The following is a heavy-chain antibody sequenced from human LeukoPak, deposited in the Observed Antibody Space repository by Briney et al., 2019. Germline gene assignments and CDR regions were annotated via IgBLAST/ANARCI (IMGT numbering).Heavy chain of an antibody. CDR2: ISASGGST. Sequence: GGSLRLSCAASGFTFSSYAMSWVRQAPGKGLKWVSAISASGGSTYYANSVKGRFTISRDNSKNSLYLQMNSLRAEDTAVYYCAKGIWSGYRWYFDYWGQGTLVTVSS. J-gene: IGHJ4*02. CDR3: AKGIWSGYRWYFDY. CDR1: GFTFSSYA. V-gene: IGHV3-23*01. D-gene: IGHD3-3*01.